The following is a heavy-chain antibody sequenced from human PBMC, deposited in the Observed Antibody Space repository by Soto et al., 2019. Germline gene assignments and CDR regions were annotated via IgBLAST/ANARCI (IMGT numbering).Heavy chain of an antibody. D-gene: IGHD2-2*01. Sequence: QVQLVQSGAEVKKPGASVKVSCKASGYTFTSYGISWVRQAPGQGLEWMGWISAYNGNTNYAQKLQGRVTMTTETPTSAAYMQLRRMRSDDTAVYYCARDPECGSTSCYAAGEAFDILGQGTMVTVSS. CDR2: ISAYNGNT. J-gene: IGHJ3*02. CDR3: ARDPECGSTSCYAAGEAFDI. V-gene: IGHV1-18*01. CDR1: GYTFTSYG.